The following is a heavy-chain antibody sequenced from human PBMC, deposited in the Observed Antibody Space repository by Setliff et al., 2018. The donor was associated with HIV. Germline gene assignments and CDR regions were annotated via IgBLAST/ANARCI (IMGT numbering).Heavy chain of an antibody. Sequence: ASVKVSCKASGYTFTGYYMHWVRQAPGQGLEWMGRINPNSGGTNYAQKFQGRVTMTRDTSISTAYMELRSLRSDDTAVYYCGAGGYQNAFDIWGQGNPGHRLL. D-gene: IGHD3-22*01. CDR1: GYTFTGYY. CDR3: GAGGYQNAFDI. V-gene: IGHV1-2*06. J-gene: IGHJ3*02. CDR2: INPNSGGT.